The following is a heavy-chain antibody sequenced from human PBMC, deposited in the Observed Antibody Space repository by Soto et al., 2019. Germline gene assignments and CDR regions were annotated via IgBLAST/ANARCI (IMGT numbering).Heavy chain of an antibody. J-gene: IGHJ4*02. CDR3: ASYRGALYFES. Sequence: SETLSLTCTVTGDSVNSYYWSWMRQPPVKGLECMGYVYYSGSTNYNPSLGGRVSMSVETSKSQFSLKLTSVTFADTAVYYCASYRGALYFESWGPGILVTVSS. CDR2: VYYSGST. CDR1: GDSVNSYY. D-gene: IGHD3-16*01. V-gene: IGHV4-59*02.